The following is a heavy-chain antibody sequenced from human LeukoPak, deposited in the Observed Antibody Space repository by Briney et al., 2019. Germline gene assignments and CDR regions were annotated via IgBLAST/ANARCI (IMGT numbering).Heavy chain of an antibody. V-gene: IGHV4-34*01. CDR1: GGSFSGYY. CDR3: ARCTGYCSGGSCYGYYYYYYMDV. CDR2: INHSGST. D-gene: IGHD2-15*01. Sequence: SETLSLTCAVYGGSFSGYYWSWIRQPPGKGLEWIGEINHSGSTNYNPSLKSRDTISVDTSKNQFSLKLSSVTAADTAVYYCARCTGYCSGGSCYGYYYYYYMDVWGKGTTVTVSS. J-gene: IGHJ6*03.